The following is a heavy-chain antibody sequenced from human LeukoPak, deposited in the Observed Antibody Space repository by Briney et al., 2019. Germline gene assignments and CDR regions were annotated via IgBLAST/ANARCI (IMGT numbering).Heavy chain of an antibody. J-gene: IGHJ4*02. V-gene: IGHV3-30*01. Sequence: GGSLRLSCAASGFTFSSYAMHWVRQAPGKGLEWVAVISYDGNNKYCADSVKGRFTISRDNSKNTLYLQMNSLRAEDTAVYYCARGITRLDYYFDYWGQGTLVTVSS. CDR3: ARGITRLDYYFDY. D-gene: IGHD1-14*01. CDR2: ISYDGNNK. CDR1: GFTFSSYA.